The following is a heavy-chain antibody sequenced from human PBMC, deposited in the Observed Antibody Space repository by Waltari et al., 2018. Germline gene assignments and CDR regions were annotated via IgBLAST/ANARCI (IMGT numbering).Heavy chain of an antibody. D-gene: IGHD4-17*01. CDR1: GFTFRTYS. Sequence: EVQLVESGGGLVKPGGSLRPSDAASGFTFRTYSMKSARQPPGKGLDWFSSISSVVSYIYYANPLKGRFTISRDNAKNSLYLQMNSLRAEDTAVYYCARAHDYGEHGVFDYWGQGTLVTVSS. CDR3: ARAHDYGEHGVFDY. V-gene: IGHV3-21*01. CDR2: ISSVVSYI. J-gene: IGHJ4*02.